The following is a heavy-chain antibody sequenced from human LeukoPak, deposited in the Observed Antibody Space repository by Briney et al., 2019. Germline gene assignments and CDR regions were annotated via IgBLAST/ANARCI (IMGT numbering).Heavy chain of an antibody. Sequence: GGSLRLSCTASGFAFSLFATSWLRHPPRKRLEWVSTITANSGATSYAAPVRGGFPISRAHPKNRLYLKLNRLRAGDRPVYSFAKPISGGLAVTADWFDPWGQGALVVVSS. CDR1: GFAFSLFA. CDR2: ITANSGAT. J-gene: IGHJ5*01. V-gene: IGHV3-23*01. CDR3: AKPISGGLAVTADWFDP. D-gene: IGHD6-19*01.